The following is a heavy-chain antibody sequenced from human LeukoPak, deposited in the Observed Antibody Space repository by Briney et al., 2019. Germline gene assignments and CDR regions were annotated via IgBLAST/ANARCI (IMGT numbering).Heavy chain of an antibody. CDR1: GFTFSNYG. CDR2: ITGSGTNT. CDR3: AKGGSPVFYGSGRFDY. V-gene: IGHV3-23*01. D-gene: IGHD3-10*01. Sequence: GGSLRLSCAASGFTFSNYGMSWVRQAPGRGLEWVSTITGSGTNTDYADSVKGRFTISRDNSKNTLYLQMNSLRGDDTAVYYCAKGGSPVFYGSGRFDYWGQGTLVTVSS. J-gene: IGHJ4*02.